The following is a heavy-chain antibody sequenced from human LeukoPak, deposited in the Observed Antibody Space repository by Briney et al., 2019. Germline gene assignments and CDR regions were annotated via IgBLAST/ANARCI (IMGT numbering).Heavy chain of an antibody. V-gene: IGHV3-74*01. CDR2: INGDGGTP. CDR1: GFTFNSYL. CDR3: TRDSGGQGRYFDL. J-gene: IGHJ2*01. D-gene: IGHD3-16*01. Sequence: GGSLRLSCAASGFTFNSYLMDWVRQAPGKGLVWVSRINGDGGTPSYADSVKGRFTISRDNAKNTLYLQMNSLRAEDTAVYYCTRDSGGQGRYFDLWGRGTLVNVSS.